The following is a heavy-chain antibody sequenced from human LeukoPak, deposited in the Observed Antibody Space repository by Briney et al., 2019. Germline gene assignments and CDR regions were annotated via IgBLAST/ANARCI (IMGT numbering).Heavy chain of an antibody. D-gene: IGHD1-1*01. CDR2: ISGSDGTT. CDR3: ARGGTTGTTSPMRAFDV. CDR1: GFTFSSYA. Sequence: HPGGSLRLSCAASGFTFSSYAMSWVRQAPGKGLEWVSAISGSDGTTYYAGSVKGRFTISRVNSMDTLFLQMDSLRAEDTAAYYCARGGTTGTTSPMRAFDVWGQGTMVTVSS. V-gene: IGHV3-23*01. J-gene: IGHJ3*01.